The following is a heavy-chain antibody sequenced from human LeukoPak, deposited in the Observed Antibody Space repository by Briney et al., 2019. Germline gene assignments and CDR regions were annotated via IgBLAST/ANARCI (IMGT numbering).Heavy chain of an antibody. J-gene: IGHJ4*02. Sequence: SQTLSLTCTVSGGSISSGDYYWGWIRQPPGKGLEWIGSIYYSGSTYYNPSLKSRVTISVDTSKNQFSLKLSSVTAADTAVYYCARGTWIQLCFDYWGQGTLVTVSS. D-gene: IGHD5-18*01. V-gene: IGHV4-39*01. CDR3: ARGTWIQLCFDY. CDR2: IYYSGST. CDR1: GGSISSGDYY.